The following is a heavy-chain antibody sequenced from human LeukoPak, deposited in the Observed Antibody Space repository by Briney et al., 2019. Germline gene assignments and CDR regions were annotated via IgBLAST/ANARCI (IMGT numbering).Heavy chain of an antibody. Sequence: GGSLRLSCAASGFTFSTFAMIWVRQPPGKGLEWVSSIFPSGGEIHYADSVRGRFTISRDNSKSTLSLQMNSLSAEDTAIYYCATYRQVLLPFESWGQGTLVTVSS. D-gene: IGHD2-8*02. CDR2: IFPSGGEI. CDR1: GFTFSTFA. V-gene: IGHV3-23*01. CDR3: ATYRQVLLPFES. J-gene: IGHJ4*02.